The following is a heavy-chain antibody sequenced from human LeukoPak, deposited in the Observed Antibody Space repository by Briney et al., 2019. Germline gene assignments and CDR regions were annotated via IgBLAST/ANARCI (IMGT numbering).Heavy chain of an antibody. CDR1: GYTFTSYG. Sequence: GASVKVSCKASGYTFTSYGISWVRQAPGQGLEWMGWISAYNGNTNYAQKLQGRVTMTRDTSTSTVYMELSSLRSEDTAVYYCARATSIAARPFDYWGQGTLVTVSS. D-gene: IGHD6-6*01. CDR2: ISAYNGNT. V-gene: IGHV1-18*01. J-gene: IGHJ4*02. CDR3: ARATSIAARPFDY.